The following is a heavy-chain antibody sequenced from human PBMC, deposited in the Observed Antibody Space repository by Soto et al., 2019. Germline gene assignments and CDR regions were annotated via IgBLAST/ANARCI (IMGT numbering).Heavy chain of an antibody. Sequence: GGSLRLSCAASGFTFSSYAMHWVRQAPGKGLEWVAVISYDGSNKYYADSVKGRFTISRDNSKNTLYLQMNSLRAEDTAVYYCARDVDGPAAIPTFDYWGQGTLVTVSS. V-gene: IGHV3-30-3*01. J-gene: IGHJ4*02. D-gene: IGHD2-2*01. CDR1: GFTFSSYA. CDR2: ISYDGSNK. CDR3: ARDVDGPAAIPTFDY.